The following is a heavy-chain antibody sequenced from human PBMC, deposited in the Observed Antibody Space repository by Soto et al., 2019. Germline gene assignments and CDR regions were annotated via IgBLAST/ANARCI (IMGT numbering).Heavy chain of an antibody. V-gene: IGHV3-30*18. CDR1: GFTFSSYG. D-gene: IGHD2-21*02. CDR2: ISYDGSNK. J-gene: IGHJ4*02. Sequence: GGSLRLSCAASGFTFSSYGMHWVRQAPGKGLEWVAVISYDGSNKYYADSVKGRFTISRDNSKNTLYLQMNSLRAEDTAVYYCAKDRYCGGDCSGLRGYFDYWGQGTLVTVSS. CDR3: AKDRYCGGDCSGLRGYFDY.